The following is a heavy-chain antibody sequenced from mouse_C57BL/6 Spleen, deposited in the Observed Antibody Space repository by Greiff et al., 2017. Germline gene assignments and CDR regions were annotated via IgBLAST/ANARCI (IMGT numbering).Heavy chain of an antibody. D-gene: IGHD1-1*01. CDR2: IRNKANGYTT. CDR3: SRSSYYYGSSIYYAMDY. J-gene: IGHJ4*01. V-gene: IGHV7-3*01. Sequence: DVLLVESGGGLVQPGGSLSLSCAASGFTFTDYYMSWVRQPPGKALEWLGFIRNKANGYTTEYSAYVKGRFTISRDNSQSILYLQMNALRAKASATYYFSRSSYYYGSSIYYAMDYGGQGTSVTVSS. CDR1: GFTFTDYY.